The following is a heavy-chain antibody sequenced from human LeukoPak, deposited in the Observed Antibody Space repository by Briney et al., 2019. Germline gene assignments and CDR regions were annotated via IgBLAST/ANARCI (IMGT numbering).Heavy chain of an antibody. Sequence: SETLSLTCTVSGGSISLYYWSWIRQPAGKGLEWIGRIYSSESTNYNPSLKSRVTMSVDTSKNQFYVKLSSVTAADTAVYCCARGTSGYDYWGQGTLVTVSS. J-gene: IGHJ4*02. D-gene: IGHD1/OR15-1a*01. CDR2: IYSSEST. V-gene: IGHV4-4*07. CDR1: GGSISLYY. CDR3: ARGTSGYDY.